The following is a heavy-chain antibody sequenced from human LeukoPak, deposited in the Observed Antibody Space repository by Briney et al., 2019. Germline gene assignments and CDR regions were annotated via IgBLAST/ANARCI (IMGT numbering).Heavy chain of an antibody. CDR2: IWYDGSHK. CDR1: GFTFSSYG. Sequence: GGSLRLSCAASGFTFSSYGMHWVRQAPGKGLEWVAVIWYDGSHKYYADSVKGRFTISRDNSKNTLYLQMNSLRAEDTAVYYCARGRAYDSSGYYPQLFDHWGQGTLVTVSS. V-gene: IGHV3-33*01. CDR3: ARGRAYDSSGYYPQLFDH. D-gene: IGHD3-22*01. J-gene: IGHJ4*02.